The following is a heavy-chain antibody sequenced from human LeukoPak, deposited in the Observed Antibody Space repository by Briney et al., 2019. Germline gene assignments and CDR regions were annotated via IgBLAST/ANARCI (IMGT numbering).Heavy chain of an antibody. V-gene: IGHV3-21*01. J-gene: IGHJ3*02. D-gene: IGHD1-26*01. Sequence: KSGGSLRLSCAASGFTFSSYSMNWVRQAPGKGLEWVSSISSSSSYIYYADSVKGRFTISRDNAKNSLFLQMNSLRAEDTAVYYCARSVGSYFAFDIWGQGTMVTVSS. CDR3: ARSVGSYFAFDI. CDR1: GFTFSSYS. CDR2: ISSSSSYI.